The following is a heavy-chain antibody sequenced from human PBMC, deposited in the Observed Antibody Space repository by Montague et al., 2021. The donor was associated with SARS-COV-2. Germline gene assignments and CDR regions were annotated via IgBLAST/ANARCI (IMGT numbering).Heavy chain of an antibody. CDR1: GFTLSTSGLC. CDR3: ARIRYDILTGYQTPFDY. CDR2: IDWDDDK. D-gene: IGHD3-9*01. J-gene: IGHJ4*02. Sequence: PALVKPTQTLTLTCTFSGFTLSTSGLCMSWIRQPPGKALEWLARIDWDDDKYYSTSLKTRLTISKDTSKNQVVLTMTNMDPVDTATYYCARIRYDILTGYQTPFDYWGQGTLVTVSS. V-gene: IGHV2-70*11.